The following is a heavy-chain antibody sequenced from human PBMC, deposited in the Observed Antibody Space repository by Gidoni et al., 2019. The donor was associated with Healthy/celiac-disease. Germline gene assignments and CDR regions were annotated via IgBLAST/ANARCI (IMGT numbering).Heavy chain of an antibody. V-gene: IGHV3-23*01. CDR3: AKSGNSATQDY. Sequence: RFTISRDNSKNTLYLQMNSLRAEDTAVYYCAKSGNSATQDYWGQGTLVTVSS. D-gene: IGHD5-12*01. J-gene: IGHJ4*02.